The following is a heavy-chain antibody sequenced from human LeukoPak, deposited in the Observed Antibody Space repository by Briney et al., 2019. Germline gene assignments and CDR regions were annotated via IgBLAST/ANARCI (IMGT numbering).Heavy chain of an antibody. J-gene: IGHJ3*02. CDR1: GGSISSSSYY. CDR3: ARDESPYYDSSGYYLLYAFDI. CDR2: IYYSGST. V-gene: IGHV4-39*07. D-gene: IGHD3-22*01. Sequence: SSETLSLTCTVSGGSISSSSYYWGWIRQPPGKGLEWIGSIYYSGSTYYNPSLKSRVTISVDTSKNQFSLKLSSVTAADTAVYYCARDESPYYDSSGYYLLYAFDIWGQGTMVTVSS.